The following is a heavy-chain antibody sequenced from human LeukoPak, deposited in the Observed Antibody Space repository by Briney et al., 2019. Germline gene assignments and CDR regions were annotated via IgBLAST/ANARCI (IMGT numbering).Heavy chain of an antibody. CDR3: ARGGGRGYSGYDPYYFDY. Sequence: SETLSLTCTVSGGSISSYXWXXXRQPAXKGXXXXXXXXTSGXTXYNXSLKSRVXXXVXXSKNQFSLKLSSVTAADTXVYYCARGGGRGYSGYDPYYFDYWGQGTLVTVSS. CDR2: XXTSGXT. J-gene: IGHJ4*02. V-gene: IGHV4-4*07. CDR1: GGSISSYX. D-gene: IGHD5-12*01.